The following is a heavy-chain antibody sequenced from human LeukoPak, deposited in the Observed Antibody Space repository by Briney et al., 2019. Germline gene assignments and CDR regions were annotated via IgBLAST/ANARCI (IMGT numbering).Heavy chain of an antibody. J-gene: IGHJ4*02. CDR3: ARVSSRNYYDSSGYYYPGDVY. Sequence: ASVKVSCKDSGYTFTGDYMHWVRQATGQGLEWMGRINPNSGGTNYAQKFQGRVTMTRDTSISTAYMELSRLRSDDTAVYYCARVSSRNYYDSSGYYYPGDVYWGQGTLVTVSS. CDR2: INPNSGGT. V-gene: IGHV1-2*06. D-gene: IGHD3-22*01. CDR1: GYTFTGDY.